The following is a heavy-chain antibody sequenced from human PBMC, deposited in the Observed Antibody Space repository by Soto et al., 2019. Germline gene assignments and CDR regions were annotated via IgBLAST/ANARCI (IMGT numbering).Heavy chain of an antibody. CDR1: GFTLSSHG. Sequence: QVQLLESGGGVVQSGTSLRLSCVASGFTLSSHGMHRVRQAPGKGLEWVSFIWDDGRDKYYADSVEGRFLISRDNSKNTMNLQVKSLRPEDTALYYCVRGATTTGWFDAFDLWGRGTMVTVSS. D-gene: IGHD6-19*01. V-gene: IGHV3-33*03. CDR3: VRGATTTGWFDAFDL. CDR2: IWDDGRDK. J-gene: IGHJ3*01.